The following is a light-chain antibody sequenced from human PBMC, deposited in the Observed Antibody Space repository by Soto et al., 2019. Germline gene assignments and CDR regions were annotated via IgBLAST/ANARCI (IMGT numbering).Light chain of an antibody. CDR1: QAIGSD. CDR3: LQDYTYPRT. CDR2: AAS. V-gene: IGKV1-6*02. Sequence: AIQMTQSPSSLSASVGDRVTITCRASQAIGSDLGWYQQRPGKAPKLLIFAASSLQSGVPSRFSGSGSGTDFTLTISSLQPEDFAIYYCLQDYTYPRTFGPGTKVDLK. J-gene: IGKJ3*01.